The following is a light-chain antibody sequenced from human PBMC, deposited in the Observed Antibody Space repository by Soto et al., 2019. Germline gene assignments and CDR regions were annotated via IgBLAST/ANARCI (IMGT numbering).Light chain of an antibody. V-gene: IGKV1-5*03. J-gene: IGKJ4*01. Sequence: IQMTQSPSTLSASVGDRVTITCRDSHQIAAWLAWYQQKPGKAPKLLIYKASILESGVPSRFSGSGSGTEFTRTISSLQPDDSATDDCQQHSNYPLTFGGGTKVDIK. CDR2: KAS. CDR3: QQHSNYPLT. CDR1: HQIAAW.